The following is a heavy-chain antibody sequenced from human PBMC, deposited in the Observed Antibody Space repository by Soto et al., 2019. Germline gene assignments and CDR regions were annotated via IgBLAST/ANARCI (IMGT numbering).Heavy chain of an antibody. Sequence: GGSLRLSCAASGFIVSTSYMSWVRQAPGKGLEWVPIIYNDGSTYYADSVKGRFTVSRDDSKNTLYLEILSLRVEDTAVYYCARDSYTRYWGQGTLVTVSS. CDR2: IYNDGST. J-gene: IGHJ4*02. CDR3: ARDSYTRY. D-gene: IGHD4-4*01. V-gene: IGHV3-66*01. CDR1: GFIVSTSY.